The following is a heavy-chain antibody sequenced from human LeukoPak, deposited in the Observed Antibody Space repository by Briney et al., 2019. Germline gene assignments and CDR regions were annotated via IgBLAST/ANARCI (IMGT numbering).Heavy chain of an antibody. CDR1: GFTFSSYS. CDR2: ISSSSTYI. J-gene: IGHJ4*02. V-gene: IGHV3-21*01. Sequence: GGSLRLSCAASGFTFSSYSMNWVRQAPGKGLEWVSSISSSSTYIYYADSVKGRFTISRDNAKNSLYLQMNSLRAEDTAVYYCAREILGELYFDFWGQGTLATVSS. CDR3: AREILGELYFDF. D-gene: IGHD3-10*01.